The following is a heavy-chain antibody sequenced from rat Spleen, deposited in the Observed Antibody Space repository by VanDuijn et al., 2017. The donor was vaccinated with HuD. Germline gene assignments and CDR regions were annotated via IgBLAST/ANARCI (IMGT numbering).Heavy chain of an antibody. D-gene: IGHD2-5*01. CDR3: TRGGYFRY. J-gene: IGHJ2*01. V-gene: IGHV5-7*01. CDR2: ISYDGSIT. CDR1: GLIFSDYG. Sequence: EVQLVESGGGLVQPGRSLKLSCAASGLIFSDYGMPCIRQAPTRGLEWVATISYDGSITYYRDSVRARFTISRENAQNTLYLQMNSPTSEDTATYYCTRGGYFRYWGQGVMVTVSS.